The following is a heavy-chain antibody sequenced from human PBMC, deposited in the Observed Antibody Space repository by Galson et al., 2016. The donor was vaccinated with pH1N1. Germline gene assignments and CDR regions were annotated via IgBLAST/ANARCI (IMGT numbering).Heavy chain of an antibody. CDR2: ISFIGSSG. D-gene: IGHD6-19*01. CDR3: AKVEISGWLNN. V-gene: IGHV3-23*01. CDR1: GFTFRSYG. Sequence: SLRLSCAASGFTFRSYGMTWVRQAPGKGLEWVSTISFIGSSGQYADSVKGRFTVSRDNSKNTLYLQMNSLRGEDTAVYYCAKVEISGWLNNWGQGTLATVSS. J-gene: IGHJ4*01.